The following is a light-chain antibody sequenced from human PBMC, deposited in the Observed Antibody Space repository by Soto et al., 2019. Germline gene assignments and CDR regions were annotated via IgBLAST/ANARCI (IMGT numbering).Light chain of an antibody. V-gene: IGLV2-8*01. CDR1: SSDVGGYNY. CDR2: QVI. Sequence: QSALTQPPSASGSPGQSVTISCTGTSSDVGGYNYVSWYQQHPGKAPKLMIYQVIKRPSGVPDRFSGSKSGNTASLTVSVLQAEDEAYYYCSSYAGSNNFVFGGGTKVTVL. J-gene: IGLJ2*01. CDR3: SSYAGSNNFV.